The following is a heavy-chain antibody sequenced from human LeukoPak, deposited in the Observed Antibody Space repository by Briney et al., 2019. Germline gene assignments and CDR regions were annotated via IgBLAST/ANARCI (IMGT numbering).Heavy chain of an antibody. V-gene: IGHV3-30-3*02. CDR1: GFSFSTYV. D-gene: IGHD3-22*01. CDR2: ILYDGSNK. J-gene: IGHJ4*02. CDR3: ANDLYDSRGMGY. Sequence: GGSLRLSCAASGFSFSTYVMHWVRQAPGKGLQWVAVILYDGSNKYFADSVKGRFIISRDNSKNTLYLQMNSLRAEDTAVYYCANDLYDSRGMGYWGQGTLVTVSS.